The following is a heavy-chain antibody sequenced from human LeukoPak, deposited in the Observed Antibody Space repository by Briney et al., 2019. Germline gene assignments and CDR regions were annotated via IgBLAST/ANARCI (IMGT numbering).Heavy chain of an antibody. CDR3: ARVYAFSAFDM. D-gene: IGHD3-16*01. Sequence: ASVKVSCKASGYTFTSYYMHWVRQAPGQGLEWMGIINPSGGSTSYAQKFQGRVTMTRDMSTSTVYLELSSLRSEDTAVYYCARVYAFSAFDMWGQGTVVTVSS. CDR2: INPSGGST. CDR1: GYTFTSYY. V-gene: IGHV1-46*01. J-gene: IGHJ3*02.